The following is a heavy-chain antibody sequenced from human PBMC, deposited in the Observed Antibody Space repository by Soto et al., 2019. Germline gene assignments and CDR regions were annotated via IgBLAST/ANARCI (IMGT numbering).Heavy chain of an antibody. Sequence: EVQLVESGGGLVQPGGSLRLSCAASGFTFSSYSMNWVRQAPGKGLEWVSYISSSSSTIYYADSVKGRFTISRDNAKNSLYLQMNSLRDEDTAVYYCARDIFSSWLLGDFDYWGQGTLVTVSS. J-gene: IGHJ4*02. CDR1: GFTFSSYS. CDR3: ARDIFSSWLLGDFDY. V-gene: IGHV3-48*02. D-gene: IGHD6-13*01. CDR2: ISSSSSTI.